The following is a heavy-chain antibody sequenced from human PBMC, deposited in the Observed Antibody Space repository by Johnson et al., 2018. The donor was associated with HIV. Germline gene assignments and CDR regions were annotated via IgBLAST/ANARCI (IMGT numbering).Heavy chain of an antibody. CDR2: IRYDGSNK. D-gene: IGHD3-22*01. CDR3: AREYYYESPEAFDI. V-gene: IGHV3-30*02. J-gene: IGHJ3*02. Sequence: QVQLVESGGGVVQPGRSLRLSCAASGFTFSSYGMHWVRQAPGKGLEWVAFIRYDGSNKYYADSVKGRFTISRDNSKNTLYLQMNSLRAEDTAVYYCAREYYYESPEAFDIWGQGTMVTVSS. CDR1: GFTFSSYG.